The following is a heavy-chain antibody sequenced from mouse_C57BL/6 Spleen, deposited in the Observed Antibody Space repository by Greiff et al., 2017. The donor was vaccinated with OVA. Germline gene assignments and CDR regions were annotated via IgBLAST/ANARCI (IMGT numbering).Heavy chain of an antibody. CDR3: ARGVSYYGNPFYAMDY. CDR2: IYPGDGDT. V-gene: IGHV1-80*01. CDR1: GYAFSSYW. J-gene: IGHJ4*01. Sequence: QVQLQQSGAELVKPGASVKISCKASGYAFSSYWMNWVKQRPGKGLEWIGQIYPGDGDTNYNGKFKGKATLTADKSSSTAYMQLSSLTSEDSAVYVCARGVSYYGNPFYAMDYWGQGTSVTVSS. D-gene: IGHD2-10*01.